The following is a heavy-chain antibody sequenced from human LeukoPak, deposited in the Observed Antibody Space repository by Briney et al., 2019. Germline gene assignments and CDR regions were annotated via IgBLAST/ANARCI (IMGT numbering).Heavy chain of an antibody. D-gene: IGHD3-22*01. Sequence: ASVKVSCKASGYTFTGYYMHWVRQAPGQGLEWMGWINPNSGGTNYAQKFQGRVTMTRDTSISTAYMELSRLRSDDTAVYYCARDYYDSSGPPRFDPWGQEPWSPSPQ. CDR3: ARDYYDSSGPPRFDP. V-gene: IGHV1-2*02. CDR2: INPNSGGT. CDR1: GYTFTGYY. J-gene: IGHJ5*02.